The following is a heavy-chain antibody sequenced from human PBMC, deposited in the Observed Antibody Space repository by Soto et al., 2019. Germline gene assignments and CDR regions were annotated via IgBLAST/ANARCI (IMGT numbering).Heavy chain of an antibody. J-gene: IGHJ3*02. Sequence: QLQLQESGPGLVKPSETLSLTCTVSGGSISSSSYYWGWIRQPPGKGLAWIGRSYYSGSTYYNPSLKSRVTISVDTSKNQFSLKLSSVTAADTAVYYCARQPKDAFDIWGQGTMVTVSS. CDR3: ARQPKDAFDI. V-gene: IGHV4-39*01. CDR1: GGSISSSSYY. CDR2: SYYSGST.